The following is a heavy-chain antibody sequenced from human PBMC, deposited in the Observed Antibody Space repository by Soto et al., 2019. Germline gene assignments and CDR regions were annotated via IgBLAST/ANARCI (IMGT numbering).Heavy chain of an antibody. V-gene: IGHV4-4*02. CDR2: IYHSGST. D-gene: IGHD6-13*01. CDR3: ARDAAAAGTLFDY. J-gene: IGHJ4*02. CDR1: GGSISSSNW. Sequence: QVQLQESGPGLVKPSGTLSLTCAVSGGSISSSNWWSWVRQPPGKGLEWIGEIYHSGSTNYNPSLKSRVTISVDQSKSQCSLKLSSVTAADTAVYYCARDAAAAGTLFDYWGQGTLVTVSS.